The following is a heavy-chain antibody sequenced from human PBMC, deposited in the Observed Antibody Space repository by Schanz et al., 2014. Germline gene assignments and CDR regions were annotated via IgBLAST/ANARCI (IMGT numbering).Heavy chain of an antibody. CDR1: GFTFSSYL. V-gene: IGHV3-23*04. CDR3: AKSYDTSGYSGFDY. J-gene: IGHJ4*02. CDR2: ISGSGGST. Sequence: EVQLVESGGGLVQPGGSLTLSCAASGFTFSSYLMSWVRQAPGKGLEWVSAISGSGGSTYYADSVKGRFTISRDNSRNTLYLQMNSLRTEDTAVYFCAKSYDTSGYSGFDYWGQGTLVTVSS. D-gene: IGHD3-22*01.